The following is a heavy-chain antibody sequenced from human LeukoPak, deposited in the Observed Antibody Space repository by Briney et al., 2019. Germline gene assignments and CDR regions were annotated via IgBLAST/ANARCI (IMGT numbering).Heavy chain of an antibody. J-gene: IGHJ4*02. CDR2: ISGSGGST. CDR1: EFSVGSNY. V-gene: IGHV3-23*01. CDR3: AKAPDPRGYSYGYPIDY. Sequence: TGGSLRLSCAASEFSVGSNYMTWVRQAPGKGLEWVSVISGSGGSTCYAGSVKGRFTISRDNSKNTLCLQINSLRAEDTAVYYCAKAPDPRGYSYGYPIDYWGQGTLVTVSS. D-gene: IGHD5-18*01.